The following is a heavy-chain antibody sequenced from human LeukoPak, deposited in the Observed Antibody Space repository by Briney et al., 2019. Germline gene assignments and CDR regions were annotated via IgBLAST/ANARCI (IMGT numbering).Heavy chain of an antibody. J-gene: IGHJ4*02. CDR1: GGSISSYY. CDR3: ARDIGPTSYSGYDPFDY. CDR2: IYTSGST. V-gene: IGHV4-4*07. Sequence: SETLSPTCTVSGGSISSYYWSWIRQPAGKGLEWIGRIYTSGSTNYNPSLKSRVTMSVDTSKNQFSLKPSSVTAADTAVYYCARDIGPTSYSGYDPFDYWGQGTLVTVSS. D-gene: IGHD5-12*01.